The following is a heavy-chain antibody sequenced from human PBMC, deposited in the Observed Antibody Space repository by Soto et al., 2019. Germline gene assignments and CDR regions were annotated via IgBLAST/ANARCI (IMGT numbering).Heavy chain of an antibody. CDR1: GFTFSSYA. CDR3: AKDRYCSSTSCYAGWAY. V-gene: IGHV3-23*01. Sequence: EVQLLESGGGLVQPGGSLRLSCEASGFTFSSYAMSWVRQAPGKGLEWVSSISGSGGGTSHADSVKGRFTISRDSSKNTLYLQKNSLRAEDTAVYYCAKDRYCSSTSCYAGWAYWGQGTLVTVSS. D-gene: IGHD2-2*01. J-gene: IGHJ4*02. CDR2: ISGSGGGT.